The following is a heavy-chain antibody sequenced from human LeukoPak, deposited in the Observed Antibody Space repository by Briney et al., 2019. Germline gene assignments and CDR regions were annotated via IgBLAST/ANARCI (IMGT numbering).Heavy chain of an antibody. D-gene: IGHD5-18*01. CDR1: GFTFDDYA. CDR2: ISGDGGST. V-gene: IGHV3-43*02. J-gene: IGHJ4*02. Sequence: GGSLRLSCAASGFTFDDYAMHWVRQAPGKGLEWVSLISGDGGSTYYADSVKGRFTISRDNSKNSLYLEMNSLRIEDTALYYCAKERYSYGSRYFDYWGQGTLVTVSS. CDR3: AKERYSYGSRYFDY.